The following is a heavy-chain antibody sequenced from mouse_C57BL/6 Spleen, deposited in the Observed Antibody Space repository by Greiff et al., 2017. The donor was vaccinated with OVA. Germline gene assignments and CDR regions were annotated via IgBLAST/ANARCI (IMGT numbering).Heavy chain of an antibody. V-gene: IGHV1-55*01. CDR3: ARGRYDGCYERFAY. D-gene: IGHD2-3*01. J-gene: IGHJ3*01. CDR2: IYPGSGST. CDR1: GYTFTSYW. Sequence: QVQLQQPGAELVKPGASVKMSCTASGYTFTSYWITWVKQRPGQGLVWIGDIYPGSGSTNYNEKFKSKATLTVDTSSSTAYMQLSSLTSEDSAVYYCARGRYDGCYERFAYWGQGTLVTVSA.